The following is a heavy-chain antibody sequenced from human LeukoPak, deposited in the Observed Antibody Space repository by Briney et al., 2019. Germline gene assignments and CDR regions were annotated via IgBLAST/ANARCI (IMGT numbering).Heavy chain of an antibody. D-gene: IGHD3-9*01. CDR3: AGYYDILTGYWFDP. V-gene: IGHV4-59*01. CDR2: IYYSGNT. J-gene: IGHJ5*02. Sequence: SETLSLTCTVSGGSLNTYYWTWIRQPPGKGLEWIGYIYYSGNTKYNPSLKSRVTMSVDTSKNQFSLKLTSVTAADTAVYYCAGYYDILTGYWFDPWGQGTLVTVSS. CDR1: GGSLNTYY.